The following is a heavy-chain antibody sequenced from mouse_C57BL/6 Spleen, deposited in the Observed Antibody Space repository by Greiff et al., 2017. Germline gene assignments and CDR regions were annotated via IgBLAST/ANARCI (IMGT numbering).Heavy chain of an antibody. CDR3: ARGDGYLDY. J-gene: IGHJ2*01. Sequence: QVQLQQSGPGLVQPSQSLSITCTVSGFSFTSYGVHWVRQSPGKGLEWLGVIWSGGGTDYNAAFISRLGISKDNSKSHVFFKMNSLQADDTAIYYCARGDGYLDYWGQGTTLTVSS. CDR2: IWSGGGT. D-gene: IGHD2-2*01. CDR1: GFSFTSYG. V-gene: IGHV2-2*01.